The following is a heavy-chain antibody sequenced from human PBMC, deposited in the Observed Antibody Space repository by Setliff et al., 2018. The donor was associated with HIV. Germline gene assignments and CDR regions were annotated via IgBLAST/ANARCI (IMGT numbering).Heavy chain of an antibody. Sequence: SETLSLTCTVSGGSISSNSYYWGWIRQPPGKGLEWIGNMYYSGSTYYNPSLKSRATISVDTSKNQFSLKLTSVTAADTAVFYCARLSYYYDRSGYEYYFDLWGQGTLVTVSS. J-gene: IGHJ4*02. D-gene: IGHD3-22*01. V-gene: IGHV4-39*01. CDR3: ARLSYYYDRSGYEYYFDL. CDR1: GGSISSNSYY. CDR2: MYYSGST.